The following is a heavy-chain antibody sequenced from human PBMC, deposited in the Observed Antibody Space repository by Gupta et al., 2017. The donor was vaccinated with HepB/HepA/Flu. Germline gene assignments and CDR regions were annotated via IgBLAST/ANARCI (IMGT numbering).Heavy chain of an antibody. D-gene: IGHD3-3*01. CDR3: ARWGTSGITIFGAVPKRYFDL. CDR1: GGSFSGYY. J-gene: IGHJ2*01. CDR2: INHSGST. Sequence: QVQLQQWGAGLLKPSETLSLTCAVYGGSFSGYYWSWIRQPPGKGLEWIGEINHSGSTNYNPSLKSRVTISVDTSKNQFSLKLSSVTAADTAVYYCARWGTSGITIFGAVPKRYFDLWGRGTLVTVSS. V-gene: IGHV4-34*01.